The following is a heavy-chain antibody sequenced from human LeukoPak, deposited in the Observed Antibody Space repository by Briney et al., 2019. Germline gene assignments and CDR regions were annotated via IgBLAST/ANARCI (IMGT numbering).Heavy chain of an antibody. V-gene: IGHV3-33*05. Sequence: GGSLTLSCAASGFTFSGYGMLWVRQAPGKGLVGVAVISYDGSNKYYADSVKGRFTISRDNAKNSLYLQMNSLRAEDTAVYYCAREGSDWNYYFYVDVWGKGTTVTISS. CDR3: AREGSDWNYYFYVDV. J-gene: IGHJ6*03. D-gene: IGHD6-19*01. CDR2: ISYDGSNK. CDR1: GFTFSGYG.